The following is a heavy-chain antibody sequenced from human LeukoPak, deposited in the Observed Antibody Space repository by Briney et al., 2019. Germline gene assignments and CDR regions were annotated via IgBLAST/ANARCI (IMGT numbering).Heavy chain of an antibody. CDR1: GFTFSSYW. D-gene: IGHD3-3*01. J-gene: IGHJ6*03. Sequence: PGGSLRLSCAASGFTFSSYWMSWVRQAPGKGLEWVANIKQDGSEKYYVDSVKGRFTISRDNAKNSLYLQMNSLRAEDTAVYYCARDRLPSDFWSGHMYYYYYYMDVWGKGTTVTVSS. V-gene: IGHV3-7*01. CDR3: ARDRLPSDFWSGHMYYYYYYMDV. CDR2: IKQDGSEK.